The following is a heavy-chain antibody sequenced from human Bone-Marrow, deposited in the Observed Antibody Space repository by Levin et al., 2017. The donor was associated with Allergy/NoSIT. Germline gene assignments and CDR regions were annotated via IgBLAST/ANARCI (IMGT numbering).Heavy chain of an antibody. J-gene: IGHJ3*02. D-gene: IGHD1-14*01. CDR2: IWNDESNK. CDR1: EFTLTRHG. CDR3: ARSLGPPSTTLHDAFDI. V-gene: IGHV3-33*01. Sequence: GESLKISCAASEFTLTRHGMHWVRQAPGKGLEWVAVIWNDESNKYYVDSVKGRFTISRDHFQNTLYLQMNSLRPEDTAVYYCARSLGPPSTTLHDAFDIWGQGTMVSVSS.